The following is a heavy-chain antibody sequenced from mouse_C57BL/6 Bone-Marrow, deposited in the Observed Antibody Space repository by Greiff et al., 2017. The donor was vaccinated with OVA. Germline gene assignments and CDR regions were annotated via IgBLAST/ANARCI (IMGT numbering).Heavy chain of an antibody. D-gene: IGHD4-1*01. CDR2: ISDGGSYT. J-gene: IGHJ4*01. CDR3: ARGPLTGTYNAMDY. CDR1: GFTFSSYA. Sequence: EVKLMESGGGLVKPGGSLKLSCAASGFTFSSYAMSWVRQTPEKRLEWVATISDGGSYTYYPDNVKGRFTISRDNAKNNLYLQMSHLKSEDTAMXYCARGPLTGTYNAMDYWGQGASVTVSS. V-gene: IGHV5-4*03.